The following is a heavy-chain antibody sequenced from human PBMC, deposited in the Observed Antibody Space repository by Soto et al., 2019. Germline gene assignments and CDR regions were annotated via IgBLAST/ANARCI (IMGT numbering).Heavy chain of an antibody. Sequence: PGGSLRLSCAASGFTFSRDGMSWVRQAPGKGLEWVSLITDNGGSTYYADSVRGRFTISRDNTKNTLFLQMNSLRAEDTAVYYCAKERATTTAFDPWGQGALVTVSS. CDR3: AKERATTTAFDP. V-gene: IGHV3-23*01. CDR2: ITDNGGST. D-gene: IGHD4-17*01. J-gene: IGHJ5*02. CDR1: GFTFSRDG.